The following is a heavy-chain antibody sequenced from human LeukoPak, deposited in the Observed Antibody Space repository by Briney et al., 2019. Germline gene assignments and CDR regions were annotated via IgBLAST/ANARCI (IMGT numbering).Heavy chain of an antibody. V-gene: IGHV4-4*07. CDR1: GGSISSYY. CDR2: IYTSGST. Sequence: SETLSLTCTVSGGSISSYYWSWIRQPAGKGLEWIGRIYTSGSTNHNPSLKSRATMSVDTSKNQFSLTLSSVTAADTAVYYCARDQTYYDSSGYSLYAFDIWGQGTMVTVSS. J-gene: IGHJ3*02. CDR3: ARDQTYYDSSGYSLYAFDI. D-gene: IGHD3-22*01.